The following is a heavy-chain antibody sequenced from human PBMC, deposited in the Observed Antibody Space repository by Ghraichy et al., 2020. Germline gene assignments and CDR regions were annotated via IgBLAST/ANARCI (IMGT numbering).Heavy chain of an antibody. D-gene: IGHD5-18*01. V-gene: IGHV4-34*01. CDR3: ARGKIQLWLQPPYYFDY. Sequence: ESLNISCAVYGGSFSGYYWSWIRQPPGKGLEWIGEINHSGSTNYNPSLKSRVTISVDTSKNQFSLKLSSVTAADTAVYYCARGKIQLWLQPPYYFDYWGQGTLVTVSS. J-gene: IGHJ4*02. CDR2: INHSGST. CDR1: GGSFSGYY.